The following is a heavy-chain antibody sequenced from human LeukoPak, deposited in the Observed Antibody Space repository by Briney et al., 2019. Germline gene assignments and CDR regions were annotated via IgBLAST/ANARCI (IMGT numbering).Heavy chain of an antibody. Sequence: ASVTVFCKASGYTFTDYYMHWVRQAPGQGLEWMGWINPNSGGTNYAQKFQGRVTMTRDTSISTAFMELSSLRSDDTAVYYCAPTLNYYDSSGYSSPFDYWGQGALVTVSS. CDR1: GYTFTDYY. CDR3: APTLNYYDSSGYSSPFDY. D-gene: IGHD3-22*01. CDR2: INPNSGGT. J-gene: IGHJ4*02. V-gene: IGHV1-2*02.